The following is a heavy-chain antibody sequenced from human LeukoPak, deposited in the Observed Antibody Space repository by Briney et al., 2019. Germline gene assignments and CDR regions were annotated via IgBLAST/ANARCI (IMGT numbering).Heavy chain of an antibody. D-gene: IGHD2-8*01. Sequence: SEPLSLTCTVSDGSISSYYWSWIRQPAGKGLEWIGRIYVSGSTDYNPSLRSRVTMSVDTSKNQFSLRLRSVTAADTAVYYCARDMLDMGYNYYMDVWGIGTTVIVSS. V-gene: IGHV4-4*07. CDR2: IYVSGST. CDR3: ARDMLDMGYNYYMDV. CDR1: DGSISSYY. J-gene: IGHJ6*03.